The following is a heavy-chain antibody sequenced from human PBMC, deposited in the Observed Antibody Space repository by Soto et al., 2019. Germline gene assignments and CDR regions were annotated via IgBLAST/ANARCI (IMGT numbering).Heavy chain of an antibody. Sequence: PGGSLRLSCAASGFTFGRSAMTWVRQAPGKGLEWVSGISESGGTTYYPDSVRGRFTISRDNSKNTLFLQMNSLRIEDTALYYCVKDDYSRQPFNYWGQGTLVTVSS. V-gene: IGHV3-23*01. D-gene: IGHD4-4*01. CDR1: GFTFGRSA. CDR2: ISESGGTT. J-gene: IGHJ1*01. CDR3: VKDDYSRQPFNY.